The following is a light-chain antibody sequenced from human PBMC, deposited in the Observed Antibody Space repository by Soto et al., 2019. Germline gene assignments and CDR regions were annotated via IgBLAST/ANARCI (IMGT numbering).Light chain of an antibody. CDR2: GAS. Sequence: EIVLTQSPGTLSLSPGERATLSCRASRSVSSRYLAWDQQKPGQAPRLLIYGASSKATGIPDRFSGSGSGTAFTLTITGLEPEDFAVYHCHQYGYSPNTFGQGTKLEIK. V-gene: IGKV3-20*01. CDR1: RSVSSRY. CDR3: HQYGYSPNT. J-gene: IGKJ2*01.